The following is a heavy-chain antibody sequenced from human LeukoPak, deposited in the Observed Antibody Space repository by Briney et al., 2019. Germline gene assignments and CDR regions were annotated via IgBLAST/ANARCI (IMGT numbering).Heavy chain of an antibody. V-gene: IGHV4-59*01. J-gene: IGHJ4*02. CDR1: GFTFSDYY. CDR3: ARGAWGYYDSSGYYLIFDY. D-gene: IGHD3-22*01. Sequence: GSLRLSCAASGFTFSDYYMSWIRQPPGKGLEWIGYIYYSGSTNYSPSLKSRVTISVDTSKNQFSLKLSSVTAADTAVYYCARGAWGYYDSSGYYLIFDYWGQGTLVTVSS. CDR2: IYYSGST.